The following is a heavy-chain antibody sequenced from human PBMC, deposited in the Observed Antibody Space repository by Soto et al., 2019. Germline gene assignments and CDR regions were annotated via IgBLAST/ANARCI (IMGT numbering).Heavy chain of an antibody. CDR1: GFTFSSYG. Sequence: GGSLRLSCAASGFTFSSYGMHWVRQAPGKGLEWVAVIWYDGSNKYYADSVKGRFTISRDNSKNTLYLQMNSLRAEDTAVYYCARDTAAYYYDSSGYTPLRYWGQGTLVTVSS. CDR3: ARDTAAYYYDSSGYTPLRY. D-gene: IGHD3-22*01. CDR2: IWYDGSNK. J-gene: IGHJ4*02. V-gene: IGHV3-33*01.